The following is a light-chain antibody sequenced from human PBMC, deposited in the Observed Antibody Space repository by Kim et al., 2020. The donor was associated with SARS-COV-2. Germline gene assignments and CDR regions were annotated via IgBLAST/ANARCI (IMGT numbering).Light chain of an antibody. V-gene: IGKV3-11*01. CDR2: DAS. CDR3: QHRINWPLT. J-gene: IGKJ4*01. Sequence: EIVLTQSPATLSLSPGERATLSCKASQNVKSYLAWYQQKPGQAPRLLIYDASNRASAIPDRFSGSGSGTDFTLTITSLEPEDFAVYYCQHRINWPLTFGGGTRVEIK. CDR1: QNVKSY.